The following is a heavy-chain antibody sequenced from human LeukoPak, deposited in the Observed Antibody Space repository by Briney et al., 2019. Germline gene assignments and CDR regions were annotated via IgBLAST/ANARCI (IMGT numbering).Heavy chain of an antibody. D-gene: IGHD2-2*01. CDR3: AHGAMYQLDY. J-gene: IGHJ4*02. V-gene: IGHV3-23*01. CDR1: GFPFNNHG. Sequence: GGSLRLSCAASGFPFNNHGMSWVRQAPGKGLEWVSGIIGGAGSTYYADSVKGRFTISGDNSKNTLFLQMNSLRAEDTAVYYCAHGAMYQLDYWGQGTLVIVSS. CDR2: IIGGAGST.